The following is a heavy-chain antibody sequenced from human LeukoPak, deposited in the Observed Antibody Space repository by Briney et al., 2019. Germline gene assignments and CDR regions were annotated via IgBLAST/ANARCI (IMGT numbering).Heavy chain of an antibody. D-gene: IGHD6-19*01. CDR3: ARVGKNGWDFDH. Sequence: GGSLRLSCAASGFTFSAYWMTWVRQAPGKGLEWLANINEGANVKFYVDSVKGRFIISRDNTKNSLYLQMSILRAEDTALYYCARVGKNGWDFDHWGQGTLVTVSS. J-gene: IGHJ4*02. CDR2: INEGANVK. CDR1: GFTFSAYW. V-gene: IGHV3-7*01.